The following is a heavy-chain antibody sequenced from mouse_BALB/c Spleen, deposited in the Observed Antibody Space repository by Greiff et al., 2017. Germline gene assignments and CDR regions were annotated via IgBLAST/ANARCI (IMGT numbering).Heavy chain of an antibody. Sequence: EVQLQQSGAELVKPGASVKLSCTASGFNIKDTYMHWVKQRPEQGLEWIGRIDPANGNTKYDPKFQGKATITAYTSSNTAYLQLSSLTSEDTAVYYCAGQLGSYYAMDYWGQGTSVTVSS. D-gene: IGHD3-1*01. CDR3: AGQLGSYYAMDY. V-gene: IGHV14-3*02. J-gene: IGHJ4*01. CDR2: IDPANGNT. CDR1: GFNIKDTY.